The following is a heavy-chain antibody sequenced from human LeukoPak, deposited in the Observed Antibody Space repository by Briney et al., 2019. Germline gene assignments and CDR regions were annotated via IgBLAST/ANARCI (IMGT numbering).Heavy chain of an antibody. J-gene: IGHJ3*02. CDR2: INPSGGST. CDR1: GYTFTSYY. V-gene: IGHV1-46*01. Sequence: ASVKVSCKASGYTFTSYYMHWVRQAPGQGLEWMGIINPSGGSTSYAQKFQGRVTMTRDTSTSTVYMELSSLRPEDTAVYYCATDPTGGSYFDAFDIWGQGTMVTVSS. CDR3: ATDPTGGSYFDAFDI. D-gene: IGHD1-26*01.